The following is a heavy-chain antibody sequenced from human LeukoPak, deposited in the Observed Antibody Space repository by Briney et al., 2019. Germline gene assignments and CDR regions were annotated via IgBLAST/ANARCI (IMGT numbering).Heavy chain of an antibody. J-gene: IGHJ4*02. Sequence: GGSLRLSCAASGFTFSSYAMRWVRQAPGKGLEWVSAISGSGGSTYYADSVKGRFTISRDNSKNTLYLQMNSLRAEDTAVYYCAKTPSITMIVVVPLDYWGQGTLVTVSS. D-gene: IGHD3-22*01. CDR1: GFTFSSYA. CDR3: AKTPSITMIVVVPLDY. V-gene: IGHV3-23*01. CDR2: ISGSGGST.